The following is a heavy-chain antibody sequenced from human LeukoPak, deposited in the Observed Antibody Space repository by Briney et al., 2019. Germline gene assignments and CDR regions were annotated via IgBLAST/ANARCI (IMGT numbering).Heavy chain of an antibody. CDR2: ISSSGSTI. D-gene: IGHD3-22*01. J-gene: IGHJ4*02. Sequence: GGSLRLSCAASGFTFSDYYMSWIRQAPGKGLEWVSYISSSGSTIYYADSVKGRFTISRDNAKNSLYLQMNSLRAEDTAVYYCARDLAFPPTYYYDSSGYPVLANVPRDYWGQGTLVTVSS. CDR3: ARDLAFPPTYYYDSSGYPVLANVPRDY. CDR1: GFTFSDYY. V-gene: IGHV3-11*01.